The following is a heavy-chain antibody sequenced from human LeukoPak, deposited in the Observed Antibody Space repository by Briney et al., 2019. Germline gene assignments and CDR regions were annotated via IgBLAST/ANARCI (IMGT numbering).Heavy chain of an antibody. Sequence: QPGRSLRLSCAASGFTFSSYGMHWVRQAPGKGLEWVAVISYDGSNKYYADSVKGRFTISRDNSKNTLYLQMNSLRAEDTAVYYCAKDHGFGESLDYWGQGTLVTVSS. J-gene: IGHJ4*02. D-gene: IGHD3-10*01. V-gene: IGHV3-30*18. CDR2: ISYDGSNK. CDR3: AKDHGFGESLDY. CDR1: GFTFSSYG.